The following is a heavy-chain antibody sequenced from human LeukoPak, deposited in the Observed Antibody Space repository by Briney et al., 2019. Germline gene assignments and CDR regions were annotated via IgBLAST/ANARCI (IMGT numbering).Heavy chain of an antibody. V-gene: IGHV4-34*01. J-gene: IGHJ4*02. CDR3: ARGARAGYNLEPFDY. CDR2: IDHSGRA. Sequence: SETLSLTCAVYGGSFSGYYWNWIRQSPGKGLEWIAEIDHSGRANYNPSLKSRLTVSVNTSNKQFSLKLRSVTAADTAVYYCARGARAGYNLEPFDYWGQGTLVTVSS. D-gene: IGHD5-24*01. CDR1: GGSFSGYY.